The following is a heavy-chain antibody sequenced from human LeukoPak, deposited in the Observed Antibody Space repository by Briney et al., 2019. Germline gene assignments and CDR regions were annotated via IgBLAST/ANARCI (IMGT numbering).Heavy chain of an antibody. CDR3: AREGIEYYYDSSGYYLFDY. J-gene: IGHJ4*02. Sequence: WASVKVSCKTSGSTFTKYYMHWVRQAPGQGLEWMGWINPNNGGTNYTQKLQGRVTMTTDTSTSTAYMELRSLRSDDTAVYYCAREGIEYYYDSSGYYLFDYWGQGTLVTVSS. V-gene: IGHV1-18*01. CDR1: GSTFTKYY. D-gene: IGHD3-22*01. CDR2: INPNNGGT.